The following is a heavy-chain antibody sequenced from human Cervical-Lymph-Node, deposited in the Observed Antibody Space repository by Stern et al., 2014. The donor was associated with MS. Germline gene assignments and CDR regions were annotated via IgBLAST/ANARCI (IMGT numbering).Heavy chain of an antibody. V-gene: IGHV3-30-3*01. CDR1: GITFSGYA. J-gene: IGHJ2*01. D-gene: IGHD2-15*01. CDR3: ARDVADGVGYLDL. CDR2: LSSDGSNE. Sequence: DQLVESGGGVVQPGRSLKLSCVASGITFSGYAMHWVRQAPGKGLEWVTVLSSDGSNEYYADSVKCRFTISRDNSNNTVVLQMNSLRPEDTAFYYCARDVADGVGYLDLWGRGTLVAVSS.